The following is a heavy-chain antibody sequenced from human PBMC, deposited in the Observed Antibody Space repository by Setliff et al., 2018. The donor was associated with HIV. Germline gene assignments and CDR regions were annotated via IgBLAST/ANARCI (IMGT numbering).Heavy chain of an antibody. V-gene: IGHV4-59*08. Sequence: SETLSLTCAVSGVSISSQYWSWIRQPPGKGLEWIGFIYYNVNNNYNPSLKSRVSISVDTSKNQFYLKLRSVTAADTAVYYCASHTLSLNPFDPWGQGTLVTVSS. CDR2: IYYNVNN. CDR1: GVSISSQY. CDR3: ASHTLSLNPFDP. J-gene: IGHJ5*02.